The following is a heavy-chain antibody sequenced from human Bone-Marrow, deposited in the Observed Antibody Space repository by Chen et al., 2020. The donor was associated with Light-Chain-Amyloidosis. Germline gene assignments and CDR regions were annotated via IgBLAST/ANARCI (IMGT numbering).Heavy chain of an antibody. J-gene: IGHJ5*02. V-gene: IGHV1-2*06. CDR1: GYTFTGYY. CDR3: ARDYCSSTSCYHWFDP. Sequence: QVQLVQSGAEVKKPGASVKVSCKASGYTFTGYYMHWVRQAPGQGLEWMGRINPNSGGTNYAQKFQGSVTMTRDTSISTAYMELSRLRSDDTAVYYCARDYCSSTSCYHWFDPWGQGTLVTVSS. CDR2: INPNSGGT. D-gene: IGHD2-2*01.